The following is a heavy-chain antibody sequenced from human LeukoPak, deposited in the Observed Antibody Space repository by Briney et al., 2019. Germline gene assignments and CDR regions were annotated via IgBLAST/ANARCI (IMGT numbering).Heavy chain of an antibody. CDR3: ARVAAFWDAFDI. J-gene: IGHJ3*02. V-gene: IGHV3-11*04. D-gene: IGHD3-3*01. CDR1: GFTFTDYY. Sequence: GGSLRLSCATSGFTFTDYYMSWIRQAPGKGLEWLSYISSSGTTIYYADSVKGRFTISRDNAKNSLYLQMNSLRAEDTAVYYCARVAAFWDAFDIWGQGTMVTVSS. CDR2: ISSSGTTI.